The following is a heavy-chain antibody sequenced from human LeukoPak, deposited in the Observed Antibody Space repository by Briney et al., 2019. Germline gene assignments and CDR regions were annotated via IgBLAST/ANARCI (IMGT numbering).Heavy chain of an antibody. J-gene: IGHJ4*02. V-gene: IGHV3-15*01. CDR3: TTEDVVVAASAYDY. D-gene: IGHD2-15*01. CDR1: ALTLSKAW. CDR2: MKSKTDGGTT. Sequence: GGSERLSWAASALTLSKAWMSWVRQPQGKGMEWVGRMKSKTDGGTTDYAAPLKGRFTISRDDSKNTLYLQMNSLKTEDTAVYYCTTEDVVVAASAYDYWGQGSLVSVSS.